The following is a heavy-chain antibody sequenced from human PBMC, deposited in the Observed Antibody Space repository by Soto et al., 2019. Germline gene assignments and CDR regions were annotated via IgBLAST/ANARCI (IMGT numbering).Heavy chain of an antibody. D-gene: IGHD3-22*01. V-gene: IGHV3-30*18. CDR3: AKLSYDSSGPDAFDI. CDR2: ISYDGGNK. J-gene: IGHJ3*02. CDR1: GFTFSSYG. Sequence: HPGGSLRLSCAASGFTFSSYGMHWVRQAPGKGLEWVAVISYDGGNKYYADSVKGRFTISRDNSKNTLYLQMNSLRAEDTAVYYCAKLSYDSSGPDAFDIWGQGTMVTVSS.